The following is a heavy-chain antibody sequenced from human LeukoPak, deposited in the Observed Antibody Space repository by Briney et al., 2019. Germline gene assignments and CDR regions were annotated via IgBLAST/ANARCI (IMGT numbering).Heavy chain of an antibody. Sequence: GGCLRLSCAASGFTFSTSATSWVRQAPGKGLEWVSGISGSGGSTYYADSVKGRFTISRDNSKNTLYLQMNSLRAEDTAVYYCSSMDVWGKGTMVTVSS. J-gene: IGHJ6*03. D-gene: IGHD6-13*01. CDR3: SSMDV. CDR2: ISGSGGST. CDR1: GFTFSTSA. V-gene: IGHV3-23*01.